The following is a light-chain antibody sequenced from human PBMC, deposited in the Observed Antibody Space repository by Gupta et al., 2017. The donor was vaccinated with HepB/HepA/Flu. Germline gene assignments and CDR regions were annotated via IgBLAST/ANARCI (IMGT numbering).Light chain of an antibody. CDR1: QSVSSN. J-gene: IGKJ4*01. CDR3: QQYNIWPLT. V-gene: IGKV3-15*01. CDR2: GAS. Sequence: GERVTLACRASQSVSSNLAWYQQKPGQAPRLLMYGASTRDTGIPARFSGSGSGTEFTLTISSLQSEDFAVYYCQQYNIWPLTFGGGTKVEIK.